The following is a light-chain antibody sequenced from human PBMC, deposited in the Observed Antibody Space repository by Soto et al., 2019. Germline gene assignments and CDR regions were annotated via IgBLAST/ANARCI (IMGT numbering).Light chain of an antibody. Sequence: EIVLTQSPGTLSLSPGERATLSCRASQSVSSNSLAWYQQKPGQGPRLLMYGAAGRATGIPDRFSGSGSGTDFTLTISRLEPEDFAVYYCQHYGNSPPYTFGQGTNLEIK. CDR1: QSVSSNS. J-gene: IGKJ2*01. CDR2: GAA. V-gene: IGKV3-20*01. CDR3: QHYGNSPPYT.